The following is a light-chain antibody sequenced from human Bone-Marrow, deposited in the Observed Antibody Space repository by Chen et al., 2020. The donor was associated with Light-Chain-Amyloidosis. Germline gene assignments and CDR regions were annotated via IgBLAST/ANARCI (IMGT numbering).Light chain of an antibody. CDR2: EVT. Sequence: QSALTQPPSASGSPGQSVAISCTGTSSDVGVYDSVSWYQQHPGKAPKLMIYEVTKRPSGVPDRFSGSKSGSTASLTVSGLQAEDEADYYCHSYAGNNNWGFGGGTKLTVL. V-gene: IGLV2-8*01. CDR1: SSDVGVYDS. J-gene: IGLJ3*02. CDR3: HSYAGNNNWG.